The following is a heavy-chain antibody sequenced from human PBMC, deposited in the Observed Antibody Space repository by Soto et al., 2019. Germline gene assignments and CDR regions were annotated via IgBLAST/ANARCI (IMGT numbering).Heavy chain of an antibody. CDR1: GYTFSNYD. CDR2: VSNKNGVT. D-gene: IGHD2-8*02. Sequence: ASVKVSCKTSGYTFSNYDFSWVQQAPGQGLEWMGWVSNKNGVTNYAEKLRDRVTMTTDTSTNTIYMELRSLRSDDTAVYFCARERLNTGWYGFDHWGQGTQVTVSS. J-gene: IGHJ4*02. V-gene: IGHV1-18*04. CDR3: ARERLNTGWYGFDH.